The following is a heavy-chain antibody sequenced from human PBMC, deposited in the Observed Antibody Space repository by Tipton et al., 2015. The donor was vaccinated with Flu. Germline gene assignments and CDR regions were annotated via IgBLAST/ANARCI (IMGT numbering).Heavy chain of an antibody. CDR1: GDSIRSDYY. J-gene: IGHJ4*02. V-gene: IGHV4-38-2*02. Sequence: TLSLTCTISGDSIRSDYYWGWIRQPPGKGLEWIGNIHRGGSPYHNPSLRSRVTISMDTSKNQFYLRLSSVTAADTAVYYCARHTGDSVRGVIDYWGQGTLVTVSS. D-gene: IGHD3-10*02. CDR3: ARHTGDSVRGVIDY. CDR2: IHRGGSP.